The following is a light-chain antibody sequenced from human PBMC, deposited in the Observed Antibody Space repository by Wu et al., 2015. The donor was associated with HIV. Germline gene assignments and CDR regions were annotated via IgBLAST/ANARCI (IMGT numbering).Light chain of an antibody. Sequence: EIVLTQSPGTLSLSPGERAILSCRASQSVSSTYLAWYQQKPGQPPRLLIYAASRRATGIPDRFSGSGSGTDLSLTISRLEPEDFAVYYCHQYGRSPPFTFGPRTKVDIK. V-gene: IGKV3-20*01. CDR3: HQYGRSPPFT. CDR2: AAS. J-gene: IGKJ3*01. CDR1: QSVSSTY.